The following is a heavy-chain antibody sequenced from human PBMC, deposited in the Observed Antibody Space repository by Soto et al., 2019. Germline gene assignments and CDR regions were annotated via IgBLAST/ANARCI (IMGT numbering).Heavy chain of an antibody. CDR2: IYYSGST. Sequence: QVQLQESGPGLVKPSQTLSLTCTVSGGFISSGDYYWSWIRQPPGKGLEWIGYIYYSGSTYYNPSPKSRLPISVDTSKNQFALELSSVPAADTAVYYCARVRPREGPFVTSGAYYFDYWGQGTLVTVSS. CDR3: ARVRPREGPFVTSGAYYFDY. D-gene: IGHD1-26*01. CDR1: GGFISSGDYY. J-gene: IGHJ4*02. V-gene: IGHV4-30-4*01.